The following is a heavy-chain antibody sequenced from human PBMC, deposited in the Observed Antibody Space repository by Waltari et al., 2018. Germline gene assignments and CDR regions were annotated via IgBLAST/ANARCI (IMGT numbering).Heavy chain of an antibody. Sequence: QVQLQESGPGLVKPSQTLSLTCTVSGGSISSGSYYWSWIRQPAGKGLEWIGRIYTSGSTNYNPSLKSRVTIAVETSKNQFSLKLSSVTAADTAVYYCARSHSSGWYLNWGQGTLVTVSS. CDR3: ARSHSSGWYLN. J-gene: IGHJ4*02. D-gene: IGHD6-19*01. CDR2: IYTSGST. V-gene: IGHV4-61*02. CDR1: GGSISSGSYY.